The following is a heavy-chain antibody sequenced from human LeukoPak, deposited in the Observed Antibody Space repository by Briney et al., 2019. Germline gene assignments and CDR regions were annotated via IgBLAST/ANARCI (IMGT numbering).Heavy chain of an antibody. D-gene: IGHD1-26*01. V-gene: IGHV4-34*01. CDR2: IDHSGST. Sequence: SETLSLTCAVYGGSFSGYYWSWIRQPPGKGLEWIGEIDHSGSTNYNPSLKSRVTISVDTSKNQFSLKLSSVTAADTAVYYCARGGIGWGDWFDPWGQGTLVTVSS. CDR3: ARGGIGWGDWFDP. CDR1: GGSFSGYY. J-gene: IGHJ5*02.